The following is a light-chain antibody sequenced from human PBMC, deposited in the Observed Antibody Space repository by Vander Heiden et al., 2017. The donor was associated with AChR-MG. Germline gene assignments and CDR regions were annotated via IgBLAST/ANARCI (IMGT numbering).Light chain of an antibody. J-gene: IGLJ3*02. Sequence: QSVLTQPPSVSGARGQRVTISCTGSSSNIGAGYDVHWYQQLPGTAPNLLIYGNSNRPSGVPDRFSGSKSGTSASLAITGLQAEDEADYYCQSYDSSRSVWVFGGGTKLTVL. V-gene: IGLV1-40*01. CDR3: QSYDSSRSVWV. CDR1: SSNIGAGYD. CDR2: GNS.